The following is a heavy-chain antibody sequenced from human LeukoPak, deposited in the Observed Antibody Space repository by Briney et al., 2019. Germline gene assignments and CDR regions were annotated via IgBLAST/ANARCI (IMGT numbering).Heavy chain of an antibody. CDR3: ASADDGVYFDY. D-gene: IGHD5-24*01. CDR2: IYYSGST. CDR1: GGSISSYY. J-gene: IGHJ4*02. V-gene: IGHV4-59*01. Sequence: SETLSLTCTVSGGSISSYYWSWIRQPPGKGLEWIGYIYYSGSTNYNPSLKSRVTISVDTSKNQFPLKLSSVTAADTAVYYCASADDGVYFDYWGQGTLVTVSS.